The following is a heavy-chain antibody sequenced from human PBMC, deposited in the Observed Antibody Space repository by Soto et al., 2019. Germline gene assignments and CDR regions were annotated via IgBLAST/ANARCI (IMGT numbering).Heavy chain of an antibody. CDR3: ARGPRYCTNGVCYWGAYYFDY. J-gene: IGHJ4*02. Sequence: SETLSLTCSVSGDSMNNADYFWTWIRQPPGKGLQWIGYISYSGNTFYNPSLKSRVTISVDTSKNQFSLKLSSVTAADTAVYYCARGPRYCTNGVCYWGAYYFDYWGQETLVTVSS. D-gene: IGHD2-8*01. CDR2: ISYSGNT. V-gene: IGHV4-30-4*01. CDR1: GDSMNNADYF.